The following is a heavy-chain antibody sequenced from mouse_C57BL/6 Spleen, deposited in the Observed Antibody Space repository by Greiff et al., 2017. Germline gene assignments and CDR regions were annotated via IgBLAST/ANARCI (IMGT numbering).Heavy chain of an antibody. D-gene: IGHD2-1*01. CDR2: ILPGSGST. V-gene: IGHV1-9*01. CDR3: ARGCLLWSYLDY. J-gene: IGHJ2*01. CDR1: GYTFTGYW. Sequence: QVQLQQSGAELMKPGASVKLSCKATGYTFTGYWIEWVKQRPGHGLEWIGEILPGSGSTNPNEKFKGKATFTAYTASNTAYMQLSILTTEDSAIYYCARGCLLWSYLDYWGQGTTLTVSS.